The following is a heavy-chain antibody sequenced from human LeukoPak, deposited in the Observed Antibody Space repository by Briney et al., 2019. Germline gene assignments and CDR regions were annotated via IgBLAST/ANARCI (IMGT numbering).Heavy chain of an antibody. CDR2: IYTSGST. D-gene: IGHD3-3*01. CDR1: GGSISSYY. CDR3: ARDEDIYDFWSGPYRNEAFDI. V-gene: IGHV4-4*07. J-gene: IGHJ3*02. Sequence: MASEILSLTCTVSGGSISSYYWSWIRQPPGKGLDWLDRIYTSGSTNYNPSLKSRVTMSVDTSKNQFSLKLSSVTAADTAVYYCARDEDIYDFWSGPYRNEAFDIWGQGTMVTVSS.